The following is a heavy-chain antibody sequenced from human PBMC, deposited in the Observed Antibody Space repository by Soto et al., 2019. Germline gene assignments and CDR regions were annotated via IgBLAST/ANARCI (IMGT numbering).Heavy chain of an antibody. CDR1: GRPSTGAY. Sequence: SETLSLTCTVSGRPSTGAYWGWIRQPPGKALEYIGHIYYTGSTRYNPSLTSRVTISLETSRQQFSLKRTSVPPADTAASYRASRRHSTGTSCFGLSSIWLEPWDPGTLLAASS. CDR3: ASRRHSTGTSCFGLSSIWLEP. CDR2: IYYTGST. D-gene: IGHD2-2*01. V-gene: IGHV4-59*01. J-gene: IGHJ5*02.